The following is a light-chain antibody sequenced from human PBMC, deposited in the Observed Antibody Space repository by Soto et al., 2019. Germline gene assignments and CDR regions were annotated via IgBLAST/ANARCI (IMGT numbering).Light chain of an antibody. J-gene: IGLJ1*01. Sequence: QYVLTQPASVSGSPGQSITISCTGTSSDVGGYNYVSWYQQHPGKAPKLMIYDVSNRPSGVSNRFSGSKSGNTASLTISGLQAEDEADYYCSSYTSSSTLLYVFGSGTKLTVL. CDR1: SSDVGGYNY. CDR2: DVS. CDR3: SSYTSSSTLLYV. V-gene: IGLV2-14*01.